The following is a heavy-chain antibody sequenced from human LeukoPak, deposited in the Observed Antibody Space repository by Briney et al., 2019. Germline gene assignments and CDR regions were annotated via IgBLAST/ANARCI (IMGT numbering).Heavy chain of an antibody. CDR1: GFTFSSYS. Sequence: GGSLRLSCAASGFTFSSYSMNWVRQAPGKGLEWVAVISHDGSNKYYADSVKGRFTISRDNSKNTLYVQMNSLRVEDTAVYYCARVDCSGGSCYLRPFDYWGQGTLATVSS. J-gene: IGHJ4*02. CDR2: ISHDGSNK. D-gene: IGHD2-15*01. CDR3: ARVDCSGGSCYLRPFDY. V-gene: IGHV3-30*03.